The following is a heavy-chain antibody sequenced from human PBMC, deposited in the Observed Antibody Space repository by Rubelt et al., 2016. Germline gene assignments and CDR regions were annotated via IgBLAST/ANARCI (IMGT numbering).Heavy chain of an antibody. J-gene: IGHJ5*02. CDR2: IYYSGST. Sequence: YWSWIRQPPGKGLEWIGSIYYSGSTYYNPSLKSRVTISVDTSKNQFSLKLSSVTAADTAVYYCARYESHRRDWFDPWGQGTLVTVSS. CDR1: Y. D-gene: IGHD5-24*01. CDR3: ARYESHRRDWFDP. V-gene: IGHV4-39*07.